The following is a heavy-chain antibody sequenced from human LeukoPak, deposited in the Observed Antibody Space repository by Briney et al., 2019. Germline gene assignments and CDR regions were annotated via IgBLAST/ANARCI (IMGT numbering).Heavy chain of an antibody. Sequence: PGGSLRLSCAASGFTFSSYAMHWARQAPGKGLEWVAFIRYDGSNKYYADSVKGRFTISRDNSKNTLYLQMNSLRAEDTAVYYCAKLEDIVVVPAAIRGGDAFDIWGQGTMVTVSS. J-gene: IGHJ3*02. CDR2: IRYDGSNK. D-gene: IGHD2-2*01. CDR3: AKLEDIVVVPAAIRGGDAFDI. V-gene: IGHV3-30*02. CDR1: GFTFSSYA.